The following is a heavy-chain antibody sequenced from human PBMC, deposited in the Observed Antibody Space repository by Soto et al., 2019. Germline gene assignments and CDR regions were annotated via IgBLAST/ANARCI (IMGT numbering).Heavy chain of an antibody. Sequence: GGALRLSCPASGFTFSSYAMCWVRQGPGKGLEGVAVVSIGGSTHYADSVRGRFTISRDNSKNTLSLQMNSLTAEDTAVYFCAKRRGAGWDFYYWGQGAPVTVSS. CDR3: AKRRGAGWDFYY. V-gene: IGHV3-23*01. CDR2: VSIGGST. CDR1: GFTFSSYA. J-gene: IGHJ4*02. D-gene: IGHD2-15*01.